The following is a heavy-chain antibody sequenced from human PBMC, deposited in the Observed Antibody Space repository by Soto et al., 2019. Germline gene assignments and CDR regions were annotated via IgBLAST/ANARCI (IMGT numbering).Heavy chain of an antibody. J-gene: IGHJ4*02. D-gene: IGHD1-26*01. CDR1: GGDLSNSG. CDR3: AKDDGAGFKS. Sequence: QVNLVQSGTEMKKPGSSVMVSCKVSGGDLSNSGISWVRQAPGQGLEWMGGIFPLLAMVDYSQKFQGRVSISADESTTTAYLDLGSLRSDDTAVYYCAKDDGAGFKSWGQGNLVIVSS. CDR2: IFPLLAMV. V-gene: IGHV1-69*04.